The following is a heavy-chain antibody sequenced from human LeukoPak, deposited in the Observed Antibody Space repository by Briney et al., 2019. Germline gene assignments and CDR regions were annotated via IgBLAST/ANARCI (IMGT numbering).Heavy chain of an antibody. CDR1: GYTFTGYY. Sequence: ASVKVSCKASGYTFTGYYMHWVRQAPGQGLEWVGWINPNSGGTNYAQKFQGRVTMTRDTSISTAYMELSRLRSDYTAEYYCARDLGGQAGTVDYWGQGTLVTVSS. D-gene: IGHD6-13*01. CDR2: INPNSGGT. V-gene: IGHV1-2*02. J-gene: IGHJ4*02. CDR3: ARDLGGQAGTVDY.